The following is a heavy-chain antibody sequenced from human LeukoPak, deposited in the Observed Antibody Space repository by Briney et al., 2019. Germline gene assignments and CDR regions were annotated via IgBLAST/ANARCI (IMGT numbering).Heavy chain of an antibody. CDR2: ISGSGGST. CDR3: AKDRGRYYDSSGYYWGYYFDS. Sequence: GGSLRLSCAASGFTFSSSVVNWVRQAPGKGLEWVSAISGSGGSTFYADSVKGRFTISRDNSKNTLYLQMSSLRAEDTAVYYCAKDRGRYYDSSGYYWGYYFDSWGQGILVTVST. CDR1: GFTFSSSV. V-gene: IGHV3-23*01. J-gene: IGHJ4*02. D-gene: IGHD3-22*01.